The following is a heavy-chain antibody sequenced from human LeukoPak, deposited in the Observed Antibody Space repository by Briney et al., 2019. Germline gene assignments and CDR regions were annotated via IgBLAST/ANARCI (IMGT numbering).Heavy chain of an antibody. Sequence: GGSLRLSCAASGFTFSSYAMNWVRQAPGKGLEWVAYIPYDGSNEYYADSVKGRFTISRDNSKNTVSLQMNSLRAEDTAVYSCAKDSSTWAFDYWGQGSQVTVSS. V-gene: IGHV3-30*02. CDR1: GFTFSSYA. D-gene: IGHD6-13*01. J-gene: IGHJ4*02. CDR2: IPYDGSNE. CDR3: AKDSSTWAFDY.